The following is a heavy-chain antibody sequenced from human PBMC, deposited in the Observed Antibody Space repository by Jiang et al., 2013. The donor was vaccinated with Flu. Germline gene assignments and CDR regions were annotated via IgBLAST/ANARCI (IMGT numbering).Heavy chain of an antibody. CDR2: IYQTGST. CDR3: ARVGNDAFDV. V-gene: IGHV4-30-2*01. Sequence: GLVKPSQTLSLTCAVSGGSISSGHSWSWIRQPPGKGLEWIGYIYQTGSTFSSPSLKSRVAISVDRSKNQFSLNLNFVTAADTAVYYCARVGNDAFDVWGQGTMVIVSS. CDR1: GGSISSGHS. D-gene: IGHD3-10*01. J-gene: IGHJ3*01.